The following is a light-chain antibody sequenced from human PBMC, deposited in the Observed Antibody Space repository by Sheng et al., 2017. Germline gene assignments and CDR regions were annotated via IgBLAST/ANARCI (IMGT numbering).Light chain of an antibody. CDR1: QSVASD. Sequence: ENVLTQSPGTLSLSPGQRATLSCRARQSVASDYLAWYQQKPGQAPRLLIYGASVRATGTPARFSGSGSGTEFTLTVSVLQSEDFAVYYCQQYDAWPRTFGQGTKVE. CDR2: GAS. CDR3: QQYDAWPRT. J-gene: IGKJ1*01. V-gene: IGKV3D-15*03.